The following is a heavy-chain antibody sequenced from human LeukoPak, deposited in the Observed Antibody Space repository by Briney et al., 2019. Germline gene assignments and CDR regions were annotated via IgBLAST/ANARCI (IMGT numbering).Heavy chain of an antibody. Sequence: ASVKVSCKASGYTFTGHYIHWVRQAPGHTIEWMGWINPNSGDTNYSQRFQGSITMTRDTSINTASMELSRLRSDDTAIYYCASAGMVATGIDYWGQGTLISVSS. D-gene: IGHD5-12*01. J-gene: IGHJ4*02. CDR3: ASAGMVATGIDY. V-gene: IGHV1-2*02. CDR2: INPNSGDT. CDR1: GYTFTGHY.